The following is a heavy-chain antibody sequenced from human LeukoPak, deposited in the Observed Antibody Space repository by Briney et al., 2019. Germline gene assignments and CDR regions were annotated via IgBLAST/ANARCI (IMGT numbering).Heavy chain of an antibody. V-gene: IGHV1-69*13. J-gene: IGHJ4*02. CDR2: IIPIFGTA. Sequence: GASVKVSCKASGGTFSSYAISWVRQAPGQGLEWMGGIIPIFGTANYAQKFQGRVTITADESTSTAYMELSSLRSEDTAVYYCARVGVVGATVPDYWGQGTLVTVSS. CDR1: GGTFSSYA. D-gene: IGHD1-26*01. CDR3: ARVGVVGATVPDY.